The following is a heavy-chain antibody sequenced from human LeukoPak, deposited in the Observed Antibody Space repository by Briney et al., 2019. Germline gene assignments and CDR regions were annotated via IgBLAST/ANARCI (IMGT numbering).Heavy chain of an antibody. J-gene: IGHJ4*02. D-gene: IGHD4-17*01. CDR2: IYTSGST. CDR1: GGSISNYY. Sequence: SETLSLTCTVSGGSISNYYWSWIRQPAGKGLEWIGRIYTSGSTNYNPSLKSRVTMSVDTSKNQFSLRLSSVTAADTAVYYCARGRAYGDHYFDYWGQGTLVTVSS. CDR3: ARGRAYGDHYFDY. V-gene: IGHV4-4*07.